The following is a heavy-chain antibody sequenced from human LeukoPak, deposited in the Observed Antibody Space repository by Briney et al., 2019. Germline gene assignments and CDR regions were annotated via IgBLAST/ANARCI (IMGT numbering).Heavy chain of an antibody. V-gene: IGHV3-53*01. CDR1: GFTVSSTH. J-gene: IGHJ3*02. CDR3: ARGGRGSAAVVAPRSFDI. D-gene: IGHD3-22*01. Sequence: GGSLRLSCEASGFTVSSTHMVWVRQAPGKGLEWVSVTYTGGNSYYAGSVQGRFIIPRDISKNTLYLQMNNLRAEDSALYYCARGGRGSAAVVAPRSFDIWGQGTMVTVSS. CDR2: TYTGGNS.